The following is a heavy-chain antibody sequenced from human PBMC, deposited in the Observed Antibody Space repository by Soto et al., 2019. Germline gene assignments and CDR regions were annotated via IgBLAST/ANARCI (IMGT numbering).Heavy chain of an antibody. J-gene: IGHJ3*02. D-gene: IGHD1-26*01. CDR1: GGSISSYY. V-gene: IGHV4-59*01. Sequence: SETLSLTCTVSGGSISSYYWSWIRQPPGKGLEWIGYIYYSGSTNYNPSLKSRVTISVDTSKNQFSLKLSSVTAADTAVYYCARDKGEILRDDAFDIWGQGTMVTVSS. CDR3: ARDKGEILRDDAFDI. CDR2: IYYSGST.